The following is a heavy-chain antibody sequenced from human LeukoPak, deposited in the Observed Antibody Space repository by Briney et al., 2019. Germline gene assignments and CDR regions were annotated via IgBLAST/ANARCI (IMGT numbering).Heavy chain of an antibody. V-gene: IGHV4-39*07. CDR2: IYYSGST. D-gene: IGHD3-10*01. CDR3: ARSYGSGSYFDY. CDR1: GGSISSSSYY. J-gene: IGHJ4*02. Sequence: SETLSLTCTVSGGSISSSSYYWGWIRQPPGKGLEWIGSIYYSGSTYYNPSLKSRVTISVDTSKNQFSLKLSSVTAADTAVYYCARSYGSGSYFDYWGQGTLVTVSS.